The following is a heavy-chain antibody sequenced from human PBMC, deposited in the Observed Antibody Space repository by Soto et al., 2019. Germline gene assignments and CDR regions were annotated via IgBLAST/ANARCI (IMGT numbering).Heavy chain of an antibody. CDR2: TYYRSKWYN. CDR1: GDSVSSNSAA. CDR3: ARVLGYCSGGSCPNWFDP. D-gene: IGHD2-15*01. J-gene: IGHJ5*02. Sequence: SQTLSLTCAISGDSVSSNSAAWDWIRQSPSRGLEWLGRTYYRSKWYNDYAVSVKSRITINPDTSKNQFSLQLNSVTPEDTAVYYCARVLGYCSGGSCPNWFDPWGQGTLVTVSS. V-gene: IGHV6-1*01.